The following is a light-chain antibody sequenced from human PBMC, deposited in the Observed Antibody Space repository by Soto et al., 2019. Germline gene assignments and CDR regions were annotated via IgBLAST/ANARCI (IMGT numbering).Light chain of an antibody. CDR1: ESIGAW. J-gene: IGKJ2*01. Sequence: DIQMTQSPSTLSASVGDRVTITCRASESIGAWVAWFQQRPGRAPHLLIYKASILESGVPSRFIGSGSGAEFTLTISSLQPDDFATYYCQQYNSYSPITFGQGTKVEIK. V-gene: IGKV1-5*03. CDR2: KAS. CDR3: QQYNSYSPIT.